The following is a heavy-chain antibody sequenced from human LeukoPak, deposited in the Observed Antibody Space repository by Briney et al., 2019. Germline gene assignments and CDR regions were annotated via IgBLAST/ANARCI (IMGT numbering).Heavy chain of an antibody. J-gene: IGHJ4*02. Sequence: PGGSLRLSCAASGFTFSDYSMNWVRQAPGKGLEWVASINQNEVVKYYVDSVKGRFTISRDNAKTSLFLQMNSLRIDDTAMYYCTRTVNAASDFWGQGTLVTVSS. CDR3: TRTVNAASDF. V-gene: IGHV3-7*03. CDR2: INQNEVVK. CDR1: GFTFSDYS. D-gene: IGHD2-2*01.